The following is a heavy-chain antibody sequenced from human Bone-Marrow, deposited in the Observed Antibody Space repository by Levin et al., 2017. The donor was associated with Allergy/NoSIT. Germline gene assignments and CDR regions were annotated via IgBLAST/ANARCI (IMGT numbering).Heavy chain of an antibody. J-gene: IGHJ3*02. CDR3: ARGSVKYSYGNAFDI. CDR1: GFTVGDYA. V-gene: IGHV3-49*03. CDR2: IRSDGYGATT. Sequence: SCTASGFTVGDYAMSWFRQAPGKGLEWISFIRSDGYGATTEYAASVKGRFTISRDDSKSISYLQMDSLTTEDTAVYLCARGSVKYSYGNAFDIWGQGTLVTVSS. D-gene: IGHD5-18*01.